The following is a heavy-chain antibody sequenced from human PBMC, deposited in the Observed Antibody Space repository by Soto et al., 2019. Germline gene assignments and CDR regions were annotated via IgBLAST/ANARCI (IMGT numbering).Heavy chain of an antibody. Sequence: QVQLQESGPGLVKPSGTLSLTCAVSGGSISSSNWWSWVRQPPGKGLEWIGEIYHSGSTNYNPSLDTRLTITVDNSTNHFSLKLSSVTAADTAVYYCARGGNYDILTGFPYYFDYWGQGTRVTVSS. D-gene: IGHD3-9*01. CDR3: ARGGNYDILTGFPYYFDY. CDR2: IYHSGST. V-gene: IGHV4-4*02. J-gene: IGHJ4*02. CDR1: GGSISSSNW.